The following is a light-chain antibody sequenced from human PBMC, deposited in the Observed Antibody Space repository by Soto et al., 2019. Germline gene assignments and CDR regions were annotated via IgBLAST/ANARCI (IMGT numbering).Light chain of an antibody. CDR2: VAS. V-gene: IGKV1-39*01. Sequence: DIQRTQSPSSMSASVGDRVTITCRASQSISRYLNWYQQKPGKAPNILIYVASSLQSEVPSRFSGSGSGTDFTLTITSLQHEDFATYYCQQSYGTTITFGQGTRLEIK. CDR3: QQSYGTTIT. CDR1: QSISRY. J-gene: IGKJ5*01.